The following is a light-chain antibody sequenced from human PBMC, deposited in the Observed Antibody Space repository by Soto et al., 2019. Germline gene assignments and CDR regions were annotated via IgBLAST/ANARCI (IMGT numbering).Light chain of an antibody. CDR3: SSYTSSSTRV. CDR2: DVS. CDR1: STDVGSYSY. Sequence: QSALTQPRSVSGSPGQSVTISCTGTSTDVGSYSYVSWYQQDPGKAPKLLIYDVSERPSGVPDRFSGSKSDNTASLTISGLQAEDEGDYYCSSYTSSSTRVFGGGTKLTVL. J-gene: IGLJ2*01. V-gene: IGLV2-11*01.